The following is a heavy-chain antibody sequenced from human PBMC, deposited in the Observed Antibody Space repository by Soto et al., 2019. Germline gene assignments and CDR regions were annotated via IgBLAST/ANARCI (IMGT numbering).Heavy chain of an antibody. D-gene: IGHD3-10*01. Sequence: EVRLVESGGGLVQPGGSLRLSCAAFGFTVSSNYMTWVRLAPGKGLEWVSLVYSGGATHYAASVKGRFTISTHSSQNRLFLQMNSLRTEDTGTYYCVRGRYGSEIHWGQGTKVPVSS. CDR2: VYSGGAT. CDR3: VRGRYGSEIH. CDR1: GFTVSSNY. J-gene: IGHJ4*02. V-gene: IGHV3-53*04.